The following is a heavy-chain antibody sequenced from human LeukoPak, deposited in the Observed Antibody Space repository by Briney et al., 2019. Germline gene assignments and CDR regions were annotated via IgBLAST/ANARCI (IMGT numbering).Heavy chain of an antibody. CDR1: GFTFSSYA. J-gene: IGHJ4*02. CDR3: AKVGVAVAGKSGFDY. V-gene: IGHV3-23*01. Sequence: PGGSLRLSCAASGFTFSSYAMSWVRQAPGKGLGGVPAISGSGGSTYYADSVKGRFTISRDNSKNTLYLQMNSLRAEDTAVYYCAKVGVAVAGKSGFDYWGQGTLVTVSS. D-gene: IGHD6-19*01. CDR2: ISGSGGST.